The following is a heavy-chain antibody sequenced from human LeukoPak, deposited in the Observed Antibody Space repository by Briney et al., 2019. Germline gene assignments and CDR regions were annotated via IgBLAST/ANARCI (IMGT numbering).Heavy chain of an antibody. CDR2: IYYSGST. D-gene: IGHD4-23*01. Sequence: SETLSLTCTVSGGSISSSSYYWGWIRQPPGKGLEWIGSIYYSGSTNYNPSLKSRVTISLDTSRNQFSLSLNSVTAADTAVYYCAGFPSDFDGQDYWGQGTLVTVSS. CDR1: GGSISSSSYY. J-gene: IGHJ4*02. V-gene: IGHV4-39*07. CDR3: AGFPSDFDGQDY.